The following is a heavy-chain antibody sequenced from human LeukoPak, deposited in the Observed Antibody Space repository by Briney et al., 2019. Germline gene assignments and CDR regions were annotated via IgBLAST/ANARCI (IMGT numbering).Heavy chain of an antibody. CDR1: GFTVSSNY. D-gene: IGHD3-22*01. J-gene: IGHJ3*02. CDR3: ARGPPYYYDSSASDAFDI. CDR2: IYSGGST. Sequence: GGSLRLSCAASGFTVSSNYMSWVRQAPGKGLEWVSVIYSGGSTYYADSVKGRFTISRDNSKNTLYLQMNSLRAEDTAVYYCARGPPYYYDSSASDAFDIWGQGTMVTVSS. V-gene: IGHV3-66*01.